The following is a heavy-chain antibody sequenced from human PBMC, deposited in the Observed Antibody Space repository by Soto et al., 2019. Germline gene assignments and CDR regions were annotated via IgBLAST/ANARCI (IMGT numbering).Heavy chain of an antibody. Sequence: QLHLVQSGAVVKKPGASVTVSCSASGYPVTAYYMHWVRQAPGRGLEWMGGLNPATGAAKYTQTFPGRVPMTRDTSTSTVFMELGGLTSEDTAVFYCARGGGVGVAGSAAFDMWGQGTLVTVSS. CDR1: GYPVTAYY. J-gene: IGHJ3*02. V-gene: IGHV1-2*02. D-gene: IGHD3-3*01. CDR3: ARGGGVGVAGSAAFDM. CDR2: LNPATGAA.